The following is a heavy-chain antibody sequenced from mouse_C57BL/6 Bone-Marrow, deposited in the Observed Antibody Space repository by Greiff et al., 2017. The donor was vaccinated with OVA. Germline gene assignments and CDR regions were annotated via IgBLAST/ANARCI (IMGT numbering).Heavy chain of an antibody. J-gene: IGHJ3*01. Sequence: QVQLKQSGAELVRPGPSVTLSCKASGHTFTDHELHWVTQTPVHGLEWIGAIDPETGGTAYNQKFKGKAILTADKPSSTAYMELRSLTSEDSAVYYCTRRMATVAPLAYWGQGTLVTVSA. CDR2: IDPETGGT. D-gene: IGHD2-12*01. CDR3: TRRMATVAPLAY. V-gene: IGHV1-15*01. CDR1: GHTFTDHE.